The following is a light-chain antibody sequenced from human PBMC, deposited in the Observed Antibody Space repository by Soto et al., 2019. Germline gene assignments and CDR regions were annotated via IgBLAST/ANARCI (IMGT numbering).Light chain of an antibody. CDR3: QQYDNWPPT. CDR1: QSVTNSH. CDR2: GAS. V-gene: IGKV3-15*01. J-gene: IGKJ5*01. Sequence: EIVLTQSPGTLSVSPGERATLSCRASQSVTNSHLAWYQQRPGLPPRLLIYGASTRATGIPARFSGSGSGTEFTLTISSLQSEDFTVYYCQQYDNWPPTFGQGTRLEIK.